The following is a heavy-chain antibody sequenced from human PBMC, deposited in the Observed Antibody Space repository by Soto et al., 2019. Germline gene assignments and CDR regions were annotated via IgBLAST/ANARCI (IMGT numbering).Heavy chain of an antibody. V-gene: IGHV1-46*01. CDR2: INPSGGST. D-gene: IGHD3-3*01. Sequence: ASVKVSCKASGYTFTSYYMHWVRQAPGQGLEWMGIINPSGGSTSYAQKFQGRVTMTRDTSTSTVYMELSSLRSEDTAVYYCASRRPSIFLSEKNVYYYYYSSMDVWGKGTRVTVSS. J-gene: IGHJ6*03. CDR3: ASRRPSIFLSEKNVYYYYYSSMDV. CDR1: GYTFTSYY.